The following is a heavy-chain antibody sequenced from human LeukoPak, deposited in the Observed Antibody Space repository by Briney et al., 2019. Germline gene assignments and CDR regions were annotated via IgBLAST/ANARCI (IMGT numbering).Heavy chain of an antibody. J-gene: IGHJ4*02. CDR1: GGSFSGYY. CDR2: INHSGST. Sequence: SETLSLTCAVYGGSFSGYYWSWIRQPPGKGLEWIGEINHSGSTNYNPSLKSRVTISVDTSKNQFSLKLSSVTAADTAVYYCAVFRAQSRHSSGWYTQSPHWGQGTLVTVSS. D-gene: IGHD6-19*01. V-gene: IGHV4-34*01. CDR3: AVFRAQSRHSSGWYTQSPH.